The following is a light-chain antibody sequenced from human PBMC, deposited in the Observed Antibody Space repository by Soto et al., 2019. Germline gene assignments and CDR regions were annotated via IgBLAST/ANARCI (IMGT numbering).Light chain of an antibody. Sequence: IVMSQSPATLSVSQGERATLSCRASQSVSSNLAWYQQKPGQAPRLLIYGASSRATGIPDRFSGSGSGTDFTLTISRLEPEDFAVYYCQQYGSSRGTFGQGSIVDI. V-gene: IGKV3-20*01. CDR1: QSVSSN. CDR3: QQYGSSRGT. J-gene: IGKJ1*01. CDR2: GAS.